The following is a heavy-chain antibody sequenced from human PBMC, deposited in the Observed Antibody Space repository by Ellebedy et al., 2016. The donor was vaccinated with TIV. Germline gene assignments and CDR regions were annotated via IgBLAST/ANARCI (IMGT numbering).Heavy chain of an antibody. CDR3: AKTRYGSGWYYFAH. J-gene: IGHJ4*02. CDR2: ITGGGSNT. V-gene: IGHV3-23*01. Sequence: GESPKISXAASGFTFDSYAMNWVRQAPGKGLEWVSGITGGGSNTYYADSVRGRFTISRDNSRNSLFLQTNSLRVEDTAVYYCAKTRYGSGWYYFAHWGQGALVTVSS. CDR1: GFTFDSYA. D-gene: IGHD6-19*01.